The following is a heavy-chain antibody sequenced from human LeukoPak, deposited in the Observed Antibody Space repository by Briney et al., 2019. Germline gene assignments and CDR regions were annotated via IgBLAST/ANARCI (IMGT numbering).Heavy chain of an antibody. V-gene: IGHV3-66*02. CDR1: GFIVSSNY. CDR2: IYSGGST. J-gene: IGHJ4*02. CDR3: ARGLSYYFDY. Sequence: GGSLRLSCAASGFIVSSNYMSWVRQAPGKGLEWVSVIYSGGSTYYADSVKGRFTISRDNSKNTLYLQMNSLRTEDTAVYYCARGLSYYFDYWGQGALVTVSS.